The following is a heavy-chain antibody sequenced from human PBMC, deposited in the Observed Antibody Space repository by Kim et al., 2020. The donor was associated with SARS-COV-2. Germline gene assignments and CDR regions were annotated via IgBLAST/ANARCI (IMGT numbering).Heavy chain of an antibody. CDR3: ARAEGHVLTFFDY. J-gene: IGHJ4*02. V-gene: IGHV1-18*01. D-gene: IGHD2-8*01. Sequence: YAQKLQGRVTMTTDTSTSTAYMERRSLRSDDTAVYYCARAEGHVLTFFDYWGQGTLVTVSS.